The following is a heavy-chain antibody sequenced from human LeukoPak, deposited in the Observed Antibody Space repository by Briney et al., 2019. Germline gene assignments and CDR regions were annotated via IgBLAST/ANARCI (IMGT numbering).Heavy chain of an antibody. CDR2: IYHSGST. CDR3: ARRGVGFDY. J-gene: IGHJ4*02. CDR1: GYSISSGYY. Sequence: PSETLSLTCAVSGYSISSGYYCGWIRQPPGKGLEWIGSIYHSGSTYYNPSLKSRVTISVDTSKNQFSLKLSSVTAADTAVYYCARRGVGFDYWGQGTLVTVSS. D-gene: IGHD2-15*01. V-gene: IGHV4-38-2*01.